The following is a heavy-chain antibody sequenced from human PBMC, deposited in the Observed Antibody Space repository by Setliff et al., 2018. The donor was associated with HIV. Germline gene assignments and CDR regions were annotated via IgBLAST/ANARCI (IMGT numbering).Heavy chain of an antibody. CDR1: GGSISSHY. CDR3: ARDLENWKGLNAFDI. V-gene: IGHV4-59*11. J-gene: IGHJ3*02. CDR2: ISYSGST. Sequence: PSATLSLTCTVSGGSISSHYWSWIRQPPGKGLEWIGYISYSGSTNYNPSLKSRVTISVDTSKNQFSLKLSSVTAADTAVYYCARDLENWKGLNAFDIWGQGTLVTVSS. D-gene: IGHD1-1*01.